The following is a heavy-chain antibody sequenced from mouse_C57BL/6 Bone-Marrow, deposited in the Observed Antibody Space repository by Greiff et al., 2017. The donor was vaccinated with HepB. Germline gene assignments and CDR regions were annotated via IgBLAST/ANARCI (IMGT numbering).Heavy chain of an antibody. CDR2: ILPSIGRT. CDR3: ARRGHYYGSSLYYAMDY. V-gene: IGHV15-2*01. D-gene: IGHD1-1*01. CDR1: DSEVFPIAY. Sequence: QVQLQQSGSELRSPGSSVKLSCKDFDSEVFPIAYMSWVRQKPGHGFEWIGGILPSIGRTIYGEKFEDKATLDADTLSNTAYLELNSLTSEDSAIYYCARRGHYYGSSLYYAMDYWGQGTSVTVSS. J-gene: IGHJ4*01.